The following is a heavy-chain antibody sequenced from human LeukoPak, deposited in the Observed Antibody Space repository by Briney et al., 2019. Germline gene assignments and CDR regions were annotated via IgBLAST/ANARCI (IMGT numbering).Heavy chain of an antibody. CDR2: INAGNGNT. V-gene: IGHV1-3*01. CDR1: GYTFTSYA. D-gene: IGHD6-19*01. CDR3: ARVLLSIAVAGTKYFDY. Sequence: ASVKVSCKASGYTFTSYAMHWVRQAPGQRLEWMGWINAGNGNTKYSQKFQGRVTITRDTSASTAYMELSSLRSEDTAVFYCARVLLSIAVAGTKYFDYWGQGTLVTVSS. J-gene: IGHJ4*02.